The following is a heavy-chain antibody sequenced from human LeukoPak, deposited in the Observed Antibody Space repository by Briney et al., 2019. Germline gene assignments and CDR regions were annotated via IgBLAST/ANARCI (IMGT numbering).Heavy chain of an antibody. CDR2: ILYDGSNK. V-gene: IGHV3-30*18. D-gene: IGHD6-19*01. CDR1: GFTFSSYG. CDR3: AKGHKWLPLDY. J-gene: IGHJ4*02. Sequence: GGSLRLSCAASGFTFSSYGMHWVRQAPGKGLEWVAVILYDGSNKYYADSVKGRFTISRDNSKNTLYLQMNSLRAEDTAVYYCAKGHKWLPLDYWGQGTLVTVSS.